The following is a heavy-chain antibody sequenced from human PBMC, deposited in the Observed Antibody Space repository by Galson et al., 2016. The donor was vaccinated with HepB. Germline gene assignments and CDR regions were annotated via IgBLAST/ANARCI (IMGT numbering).Heavy chain of an antibody. CDR1: GFTFSSYG. D-gene: IGHD3-22*01. CDR2: ISYDGSDK. V-gene: IGHV3-30*18. Sequence: SLRLSCAASGFTFSSYGMHWVRQAPGKGLEWVAVISYDGSDKYYADSVKGRFPIPRDNSKNTLYLQMNSLRPEDTAVYYCAKDRRYYDSSGYFWEGYYYDGMDVWGQGTTVTVSS. J-gene: IGHJ6*02. CDR3: AKDRRYYDSSGYFWEGYYYDGMDV.